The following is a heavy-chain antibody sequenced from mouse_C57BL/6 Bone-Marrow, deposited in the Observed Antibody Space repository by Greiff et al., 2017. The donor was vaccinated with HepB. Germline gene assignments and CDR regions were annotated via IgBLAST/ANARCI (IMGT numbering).Heavy chain of an antibody. J-gene: IGHJ1*03. V-gene: IGHV1-75*01. CDR3: ARPLRSSYWYFDV. CDR2: IFPGSGST. D-gene: IGHD1-1*01. Sequence: QVHVKQSGPELVKPGASVKISCKASGYTFTDYYINWVKQRPGQGLEWIGWIFPGSGSTYYNEKFKGKATLTVDKSSSTAYMLLSSLTSEDSAVYFCARPLRSSYWYFDVWGTGTTVTVSS. CDR1: GYTFTDYY.